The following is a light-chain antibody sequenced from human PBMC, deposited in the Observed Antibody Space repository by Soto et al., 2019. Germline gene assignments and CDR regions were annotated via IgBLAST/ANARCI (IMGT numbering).Light chain of an antibody. V-gene: IGKV3-15*01. CDR2: GAS. CDR3: QQYNNWPLT. Sequence: ETAMTQSPATLSVSPGERASLSCRASQSVSSSLAWYQQKPGQAPRLLIYGASTRATAIPARFSASGSGTEFTLTISSLQSEDFAVYYCQQYNNWPLTFGGGTKVDIK. J-gene: IGKJ4*01. CDR1: QSVSSS.